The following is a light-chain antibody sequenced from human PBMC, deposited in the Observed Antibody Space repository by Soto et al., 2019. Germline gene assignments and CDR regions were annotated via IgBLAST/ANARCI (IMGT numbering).Light chain of an antibody. V-gene: IGKV3-11*01. CDR2: DAS. Sequence: EIVLTQSPATLSLSPGERATLSCRASQSVRNYLAWYRQKPGQAPRLLIYDASNRATGIPARFSGSGSGTDFTLTISSLEPEDFAVYYCQQRSNWPLLTFGGGTKVDIK. CDR3: QQRSNWPLLT. CDR1: QSVRNY. J-gene: IGKJ4*01.